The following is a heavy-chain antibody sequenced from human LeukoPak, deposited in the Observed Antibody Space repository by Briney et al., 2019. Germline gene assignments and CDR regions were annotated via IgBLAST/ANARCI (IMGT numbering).Heavy chain of an antibody. CDR2: ISGSGGST. J-gene: IGHJ4*02. Sequence: GGSLRLSCAASGFTVSSNYMSWVRQAPGKGLEWVSVISGSGGSTYYADSVKARSTISRDNSKNTLYLQMNSMRAEDTAVYYCAKISGWYSDYWGQGNLVTVSS. V-gene: IGHV3-23*01. CDR3: AKISGWYSDY. CDR1: GFTVSSNY. D-gene: IGHD6-19*01.